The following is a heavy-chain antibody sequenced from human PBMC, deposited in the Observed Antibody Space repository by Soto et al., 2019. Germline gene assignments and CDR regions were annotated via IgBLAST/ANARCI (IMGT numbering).Heavy chain of an antibody. CDR1: GFTFNTYA. Sequence: GGSLRLSCAASGFTFNTYAMSWVRQAPGKGLEWVSVIGGISGNTYYADSVKGRFTISRDNSKTTLFLHMNSLRAEDTAIYYCAKKLSFGRIWFPYDYWGQGTLVTVSS. J-gene: IGHJ4*02. D-gene: IGHD3-16*01. V-gene: IGHV3-23*01. CDR3: AKKLSFGRIWFPYDY. CDR2: IGGISGNT.